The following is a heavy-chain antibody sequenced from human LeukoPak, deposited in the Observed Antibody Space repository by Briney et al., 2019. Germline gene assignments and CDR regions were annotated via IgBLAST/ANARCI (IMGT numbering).Heavy chain of an antibody. Sequence: GGSLRLSCAASGFTFSSYGMHRVRQAPGKGLEWVAVIWYDGSNKYYADSVKGRFTISRDNSKNTLYLQMNSLRAEDTAVYYCANWRTEGYFDYWGQGTLVTVSS. D-gene: IGHD1-1*01. V-gene: IGHV3-33*06. CDR1: GFTFSSYG. CDR3: ANWRTEGYFDY. J-gene: IGHJ4*02. CDR2: IWYDGSNK.